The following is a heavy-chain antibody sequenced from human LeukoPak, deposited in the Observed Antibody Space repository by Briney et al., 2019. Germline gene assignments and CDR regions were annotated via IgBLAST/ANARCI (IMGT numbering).Heavy chain of an antibody. Sequence: GGSLRLSCAGSGFTFSSYAMSWVRQAPGKGLEWVSGISGSGETTNYADSVKGRFTISRDNAKNTVYLQMNSLRAEDTAVYYCARGSSAGASLRHDYWGQGTLVTVSS. CDR2: ISGSGETT. CDR3: ARGSSAGASLRHDY. CDR1: GFTFSSYA. D-gene: IGHD1-26*01. J-gene: IGHJ4*02. V-gene: IGHV3-23*01.